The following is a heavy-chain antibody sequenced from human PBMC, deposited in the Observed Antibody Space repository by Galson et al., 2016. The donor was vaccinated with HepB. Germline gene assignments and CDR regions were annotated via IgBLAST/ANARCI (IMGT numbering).Heavy chain of an antibody. J-gene: IGHJ6*02. CDR1: GFTSSTYD. D-gene: IGHD5-12*01. V-gene: IGHV3-13*01. CDR3: ARATVVLSGHDSAMYV. Sequence: SLRLSCAASGFTSSTYDMHWVRQAAGKGLEWVSSIGSDGETYYPGSVKGRFTISRENAKNSLYLQMNSLRVGDTAVYYCARATVVLSGHDSAMYVWGQGTTVTVS. CDR2: IGSDGET.